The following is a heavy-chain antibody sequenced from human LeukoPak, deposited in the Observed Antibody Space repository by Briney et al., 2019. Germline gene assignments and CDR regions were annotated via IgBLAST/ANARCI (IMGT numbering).Heavy chain of an antibody. Sequence: ASVKVSCKASGYTFTSYGISWVRQAPGQGLEWMGRINPDSGGTNYAQKFQGRVTMTRDTSISTAYMGLSRLRSDDTAVYYCASGYEDYWGQGTLVTVTS. V-gene: IGHV1-2*06. CDR3: ASGYEDY. CDR1: GYTFTSYG. CDR2: INPDSGGT. J-gene: IGHJ4*02. D-gene: IGHD5-12*01.